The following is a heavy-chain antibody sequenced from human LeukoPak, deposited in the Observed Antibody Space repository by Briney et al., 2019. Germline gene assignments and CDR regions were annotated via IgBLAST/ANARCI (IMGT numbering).Heavy chain of an antibody. CDR1: GGSISSYY. J-gene: IGHJ4*02. CDR2: IYYSGTT. Sequence: SETLSLTCTVSGGSISSYYWNWIRQPPGKGLEWIGFIYYSGTTNYNPSLKSRVTISVDTSKNQFSLKLSSVTAADTAVYYCARDGRFPPEVLPRYFDYWGQGTLVTVSS. D-gene: IGHD1-26*01. CDR3: ARDGRFPPEVLPRYFDY. V-gene: IGHV4-59*01.